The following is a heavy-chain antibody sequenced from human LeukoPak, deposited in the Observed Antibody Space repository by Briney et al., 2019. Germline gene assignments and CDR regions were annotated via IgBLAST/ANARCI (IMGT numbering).Heavy chain of an antibody. CDR1: GFTFSSYD. J-gene: IGHJ4*02. CDR3: ARRDYGSGSYDY. D-gene: IGHD3-10*01. CDR2: IGTAGDT. Sequence: GGSLRLSCAASGFTFSSYDMHWVRQATGKGLEWVSAIGTAGDTYYPGSVKGRFTISRENAKNSLYLQMNSLRAGDTAVYYCARRDYGSGSYDYWGQGTLVTVSS. V-gene: IGHV3-13*04.